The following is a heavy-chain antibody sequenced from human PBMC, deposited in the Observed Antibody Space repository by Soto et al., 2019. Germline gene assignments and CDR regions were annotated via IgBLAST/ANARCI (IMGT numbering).Heavy chain of an antibody. D-gene: IGHD3-3*01. V-gene: IGHV1-18*01. CDR2: ISAYNGNT. J-gene: IGHJ3*02. CDR1: GYTFTSYG. Sequence: QVQLVQSGVEVKKPGASVKVSCKASGYTFTSYGISWVRQAPGQGLAWMGWISAYNGNTNYAQKLQGRVTMTTDTSTSTAYMELRSLRSDDTAVYYCARVAIFGVVTRNAFDIWGQGTMVTVSS. CDR3: ARVAIFGVVTRNAFDI.